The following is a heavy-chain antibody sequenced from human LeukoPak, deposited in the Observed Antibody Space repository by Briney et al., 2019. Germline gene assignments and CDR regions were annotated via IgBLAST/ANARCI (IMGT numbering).Heavy chain of an antibody. J-gene: IGHJ6*02. CDR1: GFTFSSYS. CDR3: AKWVVPATASYYGMDV. D-gene: IGHD2-15*01. Sequence: GGSLRLSCAASGFTFSSYSMNWVRQAPGKGLEWVSAISGSGGSTYYADSVKGRFTISRDSSKNTLYLQMTSLRAEDTAVYYCAKWVVPATASYYGMDVWGQGTTVTVSS. CDR2: ISGSGGST. V-gene: IGHV3-23*01.